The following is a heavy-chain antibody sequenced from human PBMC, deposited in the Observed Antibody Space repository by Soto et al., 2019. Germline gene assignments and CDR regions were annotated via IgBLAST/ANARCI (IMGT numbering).Heavy chain of an antibody. CDR3: ASDDSSGYQP. CDR2: IIPIFGTT. Sequence: QVQLVQSGAEVQKPGSSVKVSCKASGGTFSSYAITWVRQAPGQGLEWMGGIIPIFGTTNYAQKFQGRVTITADEATSTAYLEVSSLRSEDTAVYYCASDDSSGYQPWGQGTLVTVSS. D-gene: IGHD3-22*01. V-gene: IGHV1-69*01. CDR1: GGTFSSYA. J-gene: IGHJ5*02.